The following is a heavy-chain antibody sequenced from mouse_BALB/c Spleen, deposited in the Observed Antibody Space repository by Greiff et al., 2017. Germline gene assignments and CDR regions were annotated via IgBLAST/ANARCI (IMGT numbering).Heavy chain of an antibody. CDR1: GFTFSSYG. CDR3: ARQITTERNYAMDY. D-gene: IGHD1-1*01. Sequence: EVQGVESGGDLVKPGGSLKLSCAASGFTFSSYGMSWVRQTPDKRLEWVATISSGGSYTYYPDSVKGRFTISRDNAKNTLYLQMSSLKSEDTAMYYCARQITTERNYAMDYWGQGTSVTVSS. V-gene: IGHV5-6*01. J-gene: IGHJ4*01. CDR2: ISSGGSYT.